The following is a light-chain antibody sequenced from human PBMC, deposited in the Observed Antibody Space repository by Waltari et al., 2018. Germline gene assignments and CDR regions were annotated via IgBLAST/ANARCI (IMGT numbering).Light chain of an antibody. CDR2: AAS. V-gene: IGKV3-11*01. CDR3: QQRSDWLLT. CDR1: QCVSSY. J-gene: IGKJ4*01. Sequence: SCRASQCVSSYLAWYQQKSGQAPRLPIYAASNRATGIPARFSGGGSGTDFTLTISSLEPEDFAVYYCQQRSDWLLTFGGGTKVEIK.